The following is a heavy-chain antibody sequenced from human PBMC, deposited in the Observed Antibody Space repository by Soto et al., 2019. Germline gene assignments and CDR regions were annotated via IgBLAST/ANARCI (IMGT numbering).Heavy chain of an antibody. J-gene: IGHJ4*02. Sequence: GGSLRFSCAASGFTFSSYSMNWVRQAPGKGLEWVSYISSSSTIYYADSVKGRFTISRDNAKTSLYLQMNSLRDEDTAVYYCARDTLWFGELSFLFDYWGQGTLVTVSS. CDR3: ARDTLWFGELSFLFDY. CDR2: ISSSSTI. V-gene: IGHV3-48*02. CDR1: GFTFSSYS. D-gene: IGHD3-10*01.